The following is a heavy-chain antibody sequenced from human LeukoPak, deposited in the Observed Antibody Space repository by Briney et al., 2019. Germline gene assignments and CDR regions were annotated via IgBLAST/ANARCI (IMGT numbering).Heavy chain of an antibody. V-gene: IGHV3-7*01. J-gene: IGHJ4*02. D-gene: IGHD2-21*02. CDR2: IKQDGNEK. Sequence: GGSLRLSCATSGFTFSSYWMSWVRQAPGKGMEWVANIKQDGNEKYYVDSVKGRFTISRDNAKNSLYLQMNSLRAEDTAVYYCASGTYCDGDCYSHWGQGTLVTVSS. CDR1: GFTFSSYW. CDR3: ASGTYCDGDCYSH.